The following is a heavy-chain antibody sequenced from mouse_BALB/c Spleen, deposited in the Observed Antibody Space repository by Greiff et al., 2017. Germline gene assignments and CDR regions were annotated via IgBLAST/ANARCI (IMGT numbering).Heavy chain of an antibody. Sequence: QVQLQQSGAELVRPGTSVKISCKASGYIFTNYWLGWVKQRPGHGLEWIGDIYPGGGYTNYNEKFKGKATLTADTSSSTAYMQLSSLTSEDSAVYFCAKFITTGYYAMDYWGQGTSVTVSS. CDR1: GYIFTNYW. CDR3: AKFITTGYYAMDY. D-gene: IGHD1-2*01. J-gene: IGHJ4*01. V-gene: IGHV1-63*02. CDR2: IYPGGGYT.